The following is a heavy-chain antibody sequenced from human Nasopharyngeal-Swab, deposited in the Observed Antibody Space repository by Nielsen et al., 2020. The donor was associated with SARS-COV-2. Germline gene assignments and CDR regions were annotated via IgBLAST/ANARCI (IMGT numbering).Heavy chain of an antibody. Sequence: GGSLRLSCAASGFTFSSYAMSWVCQAPGKGLEWVSAISGSGGSTYYADSVKGRFTISRDNSKNTLYLQMNSLRAEDTAVYYCARVETANYYYYGMDVWGQGTTVTVSS. CDR2: ISGSGGST. CDR3: ARVETANYYYYGMDV. D-gene: IGHD1-14*01. J-gene: IGHJ6*02. CDR1: GFTFSSYA. V-gene: IGHV3-23*01.